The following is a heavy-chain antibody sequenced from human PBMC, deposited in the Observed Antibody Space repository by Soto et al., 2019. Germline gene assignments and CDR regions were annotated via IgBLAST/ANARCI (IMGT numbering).Heavy chain of an antibody. CDR3: AREGWGGYDPLGYYYGMDV. D-gene: IGHD5-12*01. V-gene: IGHV4-4*07. CDR1: GGSISSYY. Sequence: QVQLQESGPGLVKPSETLSLTCTVSGGSISSYYWSWIRQPAGKGLEWIGRIYTSGSTNYYPSLKSRVTMSVDTSKNQFSLKLSSVTAADTAVYYCAREGWGGYDPLGYYYGMDVWGQGTTVTVSS. CDR2: IYTSGST. J-gene: IGHJ6*02.